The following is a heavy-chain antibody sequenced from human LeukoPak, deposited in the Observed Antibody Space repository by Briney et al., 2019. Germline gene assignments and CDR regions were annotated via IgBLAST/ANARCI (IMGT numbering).Heavy chain of an antibody. V-gene: IGHV1-2*02. J-gene: IGHJ6*03. D-gene: IGHD6-19*01. CDR1: VSTFTGYY. CDR3: ARDGSGWYVFGKIYYYYMGV. Sequence: GASVKVSCKASVSTFTGYYMHWVRQAPGQGLEWMGWINPNSGGTNYAQKFQGRVTMTRDTSISTAYMELRSLRSDDTAVYYCARDGSGWYVFGKIYYYYMGVWGKGTTVTVSS. CDR2: INPNSGGT.